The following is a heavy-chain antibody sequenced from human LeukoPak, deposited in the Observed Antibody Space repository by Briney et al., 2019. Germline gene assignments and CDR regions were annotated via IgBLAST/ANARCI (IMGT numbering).Heavy chain of an antibody. CDR3: ARYGHSYGLDY. D-gene: IGHD5-18*01. CDR1: GVSISPYY. Sequence: SETLSLTCTVSGVSISPYYWSWIRQPPGKGLEWIGYIYYSGSTNYNPSLKSRATMSVDTSKNQFSLKLSSVTAADTAVYYCARYGHSYGLDYWGQGTLVTVSS. CDR2: IYYSGST. V-gene: IGHV4-59*01. J-gene: IGHJ4*02.